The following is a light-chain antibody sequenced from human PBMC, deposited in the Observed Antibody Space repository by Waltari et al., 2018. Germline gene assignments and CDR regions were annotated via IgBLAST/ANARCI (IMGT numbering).Light chain of an antibody. CDR1: SSDIGTYNY. CDR2: DVS. V-gene: IGLV2-14*03. CDR3: SSYSDSSTLVV. Sequence: QSALTQPASVSGSPGQSITMSCTGTSSDIGTYNYVSWYQQHPGKAPKLMIYDVSNRPSGVSNLFSGSKSGITASLTISGLRAEDEADYYCSSYSDSSTLVVFGGGTKLTVL. J-gene: IGLJ3*02.